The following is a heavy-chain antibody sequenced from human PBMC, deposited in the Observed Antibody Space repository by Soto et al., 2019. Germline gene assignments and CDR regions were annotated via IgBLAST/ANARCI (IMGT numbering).Heavy chain of an antibody. D-gene: IGHD3-10*01. J-gene: IGHJ6*02. CDR2: ISPGNSDT. CDR1: GYSFTSYW. Sequence: GESLKISCKGSGYSFTSYWINWVRQMPGKGLEWMGIISPGNSDTRYSPSLQGQVTISADKSINTAYLQWSSLKASDTAMYYCARSRSYYGSGSFYNTYYFGMDVWGQGTTVTVSS. V-gene: IGHV5-51*01. CDR3: ARSRSYYGSGSFYNTYYFGMDV.